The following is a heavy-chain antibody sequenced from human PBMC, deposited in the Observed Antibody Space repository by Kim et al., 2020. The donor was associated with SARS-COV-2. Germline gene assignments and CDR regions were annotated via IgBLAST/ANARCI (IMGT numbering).Heavy chain of an antibody. Sequence: ASVKVSCKASGYTFTSYGISWVRQAPGQGLEWMGWISAYNGNTNYAQKLQGRVTMTTDTSTSTAYMELRSLRSDDTAVYYCAGFDKDILTGYYKHYYYGMDVWGQGTTVTVSS. CDR3: AGFDKDILTGYYKHYYYGMDV. D-gene: IGHD3-9*01. J-gene: IGHJ6*02. CDR2: ISAYNGNT. CDR1: GYTFTSYG. V-gene: IGHV1-18*01.